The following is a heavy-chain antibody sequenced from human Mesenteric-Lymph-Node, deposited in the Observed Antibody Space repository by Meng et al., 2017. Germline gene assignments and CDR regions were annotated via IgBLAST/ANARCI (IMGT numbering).Heavy chain of an antibody. V-gene: IGHV1-69*01. J-gene: IGHJ4*02. D-gene: IGHD3-22*01. CDR1: VGTFSSYA. CDR2: IIPIFGTA. Sequence: VMLLQSGAAVKNPGSSGKISCKASVGTFSSYAISWGRQAPGQGLEWMGGIIPIFGTANYAQNFQGRVTITADESTSTAYMELSSLRSEDTAVYYCARGYYYDSSGYYGPFDYWGQGTLVTVFS. CDR3: ARGYYYDSSGYYGPFDY.